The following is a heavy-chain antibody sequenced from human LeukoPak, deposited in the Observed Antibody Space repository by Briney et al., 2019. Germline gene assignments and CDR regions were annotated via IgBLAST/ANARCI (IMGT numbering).Heavy chain of an antibody. CDR3: ARRDRYYYGSGSYGY. CDR1: GGSFSGYY. D-gene: IGHD3-10*01. V-gene: IGHV4-34*01. Sequence: SETLSLTCAVHGGSFSGYYWSWIRQPPGKGLEWIGEINHSGSTNYNPSLKSRVTISVDTSKNQFSLKLSSVTAADTAVYYCARRDRYYYGSGSYGYWGQGTLVTVSS. J-gene: IGHJ4*02. CDR2: INHSGST.